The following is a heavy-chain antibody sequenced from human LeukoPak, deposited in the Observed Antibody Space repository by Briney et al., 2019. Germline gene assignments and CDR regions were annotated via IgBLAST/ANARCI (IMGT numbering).Heavy chain of an antibody. J-gene: IGHJ5*02. CDR3: ASAGRGYSGYAFT. D-gene: IGHD5-12*01. CDR1: GGSISSYY. CDR2: IYYSGST. V-gene: IGHV4-59*01. Sequence: SEILSLTCTVSGGSISSYYWSWIRQPPGKGLEWIGYIYYSGSTNYNPSLKSRVTISVDTSKNQFSLKLSSVTAADTAVYYCASAGRGYSGYAFTWGQGTLVTVSS.